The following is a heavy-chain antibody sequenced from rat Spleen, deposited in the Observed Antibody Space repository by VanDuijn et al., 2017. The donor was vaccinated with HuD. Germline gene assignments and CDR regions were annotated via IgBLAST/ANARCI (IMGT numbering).Heavy chain of an antibody. J-gene: IGHJ1*01. V-gene: IGHV5-25*01. D-gene: IGHD1-12*02. CDR2: ISPSGVT. Sequence: EVQLVESGGGLVEPGRSMKLSCAASGFTFSNFDMAWVRQAPTKGLEWVASISPSGVTYYPDSVKGRFTISRDNAKSTLYLQMNSLRSEDTATYYCTRDRPLYYDGLYWYFDFWGPGTMVTVSS. CDR3: TRDRPLYYDGLYWYFDF. CDR1: GFTFSNFD.